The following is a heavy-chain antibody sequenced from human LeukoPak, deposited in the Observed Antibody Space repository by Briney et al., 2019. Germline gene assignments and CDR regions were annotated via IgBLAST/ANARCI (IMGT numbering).Heavy chain of an antibody. J-gene: IGHJ3*02. V-gene: IGHV1-45*02. D-gene: IGHD5-24*01. CDR2: ITPFNGNT. CDR1: GYTFTYRY. Sequence: SVKVSCKASGYTFTYRYLHWVRQAPGQALEWMGWITPFNGNTNYAQKFQDRVTITRDRSMSTAYMELSSLRSEDTAMYYCASQLATRNQGGDDAFDIWGQGTLVTVSS. CDR3: ASQLATRNQGGDDAFDI.